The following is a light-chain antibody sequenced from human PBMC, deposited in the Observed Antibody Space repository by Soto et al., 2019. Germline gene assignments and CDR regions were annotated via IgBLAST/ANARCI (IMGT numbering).Light chain of an antibody. V-gene: IGKV4-1*01. CDR2: WAS. CDR1: QSVLYSSNNKNY. CDR3: QQYYRPWT. Sequence: DIVMTQSPDSLAVSLGERATINCKSSQSVLYSSNNKNYLAWYQQKPGQPPKLLIYWASTRESGVPDRFSGSGSATDFTLTISSLQAEDLAVYYCQQYYRPWTFGQGTKVEIK. J-gene: IGKJ1*01.